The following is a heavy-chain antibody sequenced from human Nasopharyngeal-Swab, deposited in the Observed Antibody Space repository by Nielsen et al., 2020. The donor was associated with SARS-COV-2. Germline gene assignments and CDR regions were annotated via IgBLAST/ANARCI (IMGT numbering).Heavy chain of an antibody. CDR2: MYSSGRT. D-gene: IGHD6-13*01. CDR3: ASVGSSSWYQLWFDP. J-gene: IGHJ5*02. Sequence: WIRQPPGKGLESIGHMYSSGRTNYNPSLKSRVTMSLDTSRNQFSLRLNSVTAADTAVYYCASVGSSSWYQLWFDPWGQGTLVTVSS. V-gene: IGHV4-59*04.